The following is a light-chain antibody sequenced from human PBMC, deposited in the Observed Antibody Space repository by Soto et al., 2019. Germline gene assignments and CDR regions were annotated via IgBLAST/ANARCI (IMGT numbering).Light chain of an antibody. J-gene: IGKJ5*01. Sequence: IQLTQSPSSLSASVGYRIAITCLASQGISIYLAWYQQKPGKAPKLLIYTASTLQSGVPSRFSGSGFGTDFTLTISSLQPEDSATYYCQQLNSNPHSFGQGTRREIK. CDR1: QGISIY. V-gene: IGKV1-9*01. CDR2: TAS. CDR3: QQLNSNPHS.